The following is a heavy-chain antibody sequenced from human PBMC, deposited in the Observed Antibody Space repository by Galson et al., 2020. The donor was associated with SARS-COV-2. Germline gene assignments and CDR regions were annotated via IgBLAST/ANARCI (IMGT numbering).Heavy chain of an antibody. CDR1: GFIFSSYG. V-gene: IGHV3-33*06. CDR2: IWSNGDDE. D-gene: IGHD3-3*01. Sequence: GGSLRLSCAASGFIFSSYGMHWVRQTPGKGLEWVALIWSNGDDEYYADSVKGRFTISRDNSKNTLYLQMNSLRAEDTAVYYCAKDRGDTDSFYTNFDHGGQGALVTVSS. CDR3: AKDRGDTDSFYTNFDH. J-gene: IGHJ4*02.